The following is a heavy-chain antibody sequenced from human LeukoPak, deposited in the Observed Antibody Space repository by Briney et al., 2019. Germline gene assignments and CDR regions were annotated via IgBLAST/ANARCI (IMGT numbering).Heavy chain of an antibody. Sequence: GGSLRLPCAASGFTFSSYAMSWVRQAPGKGLEWVSVISGSGGSTYYADSVKGRFTISRDNSKNTLYLQMNSLRAEDTAVYYCAKGDCSSTSCYNPTDYWGQGTLVTVSS. CDR2: ISGSGGST. D-gene: IGHD2-2*02. CDR3: AKGDCSSTSCYNPTDY. J-gene: IGHJ4*02. CDR1: GFTFSSYA. V-gene: IGHV3-23*01.